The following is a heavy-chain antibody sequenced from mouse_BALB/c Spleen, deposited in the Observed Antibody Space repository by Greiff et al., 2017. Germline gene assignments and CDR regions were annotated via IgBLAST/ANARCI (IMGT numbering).Heavy chain of an antibody. CDR2: ISYSGST. D-gene: IGHD2-3*01. V-gene: IGHV3-2*02. CDR1: GYSITSDYA. Sequence: EVQLQQSGPGLVKPSQSLSLTCTVTGYSITSDYAWNWIRQFPGNKLEWMGYISYSGSTSYNPSLKSRISITRDTSKNQFFLQLNSVTTEDTATYYCARSGGWYFDYWGQGTTLTVSS. CDR3: ARSGGWYFDY. J-gene: IGHJ2*01.